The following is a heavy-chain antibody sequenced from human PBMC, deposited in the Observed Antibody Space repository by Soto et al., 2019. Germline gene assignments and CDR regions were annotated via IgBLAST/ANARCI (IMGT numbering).Heavy chain of an antibody. CDR1: GDSISTVDYF. V-gene: IGHV4-30-4*01. CDR3: ARGRYCLTGRCFPNCFDP. D-gene: IGHD2-15*01. Sequence: SETLSLTCSVSGDSISTVDYFWAWVRQPPGQALEYIGYIYKSATTYYNPSFESRVAISLDTSKSQFSLNVTSLTAADTAVYFCARGRYCLTGRCFPNCFDPWGQGPLVTV. CDR2: IYKSATT. J-gene: IGHJ5*02.